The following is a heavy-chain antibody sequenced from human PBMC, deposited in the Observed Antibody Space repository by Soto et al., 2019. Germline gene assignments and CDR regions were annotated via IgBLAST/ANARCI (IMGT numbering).Heavy chain of an antibody. J-gene: IGHJ4*02. CDR2: IYWKSGGT. V-gene: IGHV3-9*02. Sequence: EVQLVESGGGLVQPGRSLRLSCAASGFTSTDYAMHWVRQVPGKGLEWVSGIYWKSGGTGYADSVKGRFTTSRDSARNAVYLQMNSLRPEDTALYYCTKDMMPGGADVWGQGTLVTVSS. CDR3: TKDMMPGGADV. CDR1: GFTSTDYA. D-gene: IGHD3-16*01.